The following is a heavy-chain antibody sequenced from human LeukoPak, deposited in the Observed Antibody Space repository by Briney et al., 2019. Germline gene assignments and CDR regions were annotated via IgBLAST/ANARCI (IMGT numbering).Heavy chain of an antibody. V-gene: IGHV4-30-2*01. CDR3: ARHKCLDY. CDR1: GGSISSGGYY. CDR2: IYHSGST. J-gene: IGHJ4*02. Sequence: SETLSLTCTVSGGSISSGGYYWSWIRQPPGKGLEWIGYIYHSGSTYYNPSLKSRVTISVDRSKNQFSLKLSSVTAADTAVYYCARHKCLDYWGQGTLVTVSS.